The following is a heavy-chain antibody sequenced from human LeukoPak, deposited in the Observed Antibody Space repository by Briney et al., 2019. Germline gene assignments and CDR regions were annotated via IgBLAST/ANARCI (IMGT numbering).Heavy chain of an antibody. J-gene: IGHJ6*03. D-gene: IGHD3-10*01. V-gene: IGHV1-24*01. Sequence: ASVKVSCKVSGYTLTELSMRWVRQAPGKGLEWMGGFDPEDGETIYAQKFQGRVTMTEDTSTDTAYMELSSLRSEDTAVYYCATGLGVQSSYYYYMDVWGKGTTVTVSS. CDR3: ATGLGVQSSYYYYMDV. CDR1: GYTLTELS. CDR2: FDPEDGET.